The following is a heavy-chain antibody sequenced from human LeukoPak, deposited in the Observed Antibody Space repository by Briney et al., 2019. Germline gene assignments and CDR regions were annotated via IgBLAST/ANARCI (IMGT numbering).Heavy chain of an antibody. D-gene: IGHD1-26*01. CDR1: GGSVTSSSCY. CDR3: VRGGSFEAFDI. CDR2: MYYSGST. J-gene: IGHJ3*02. Sequence: SETLSLTCTVSGGSVTSSSCYWGWIRQPPGRGLEWIGTMYYSGSTYYSPSLKSRVTLFTDSSKNHFSLKVNSVTAADTAVYYCVRGGSFEAFDIWGQGTMVTVSS. V-gene: IGHV4-39*02.